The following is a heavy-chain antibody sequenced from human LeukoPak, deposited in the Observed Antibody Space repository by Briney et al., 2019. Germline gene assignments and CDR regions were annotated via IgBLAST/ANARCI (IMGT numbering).Heavy chain of an antibody. Sequence: SETLSLTCTVSGGTISSYYWSWIRQPPGKGLEWIGYVDHTGSTNFNPSLNGRVSISRDTTKNLFSLRLRSVTAADTAVYFCAKGRVSSSTWYSTYYYYFYMDLWGKGTTVTVSS. CDR2: VDHTGST. J-gene: IGHJ6*03. CDR3: AKGRVSSSTWYSTYYYYFYMDL. D-gene: IGHD6-13*01. CDR1: GGTISSYY. V-gene: IGHV4-59*01.